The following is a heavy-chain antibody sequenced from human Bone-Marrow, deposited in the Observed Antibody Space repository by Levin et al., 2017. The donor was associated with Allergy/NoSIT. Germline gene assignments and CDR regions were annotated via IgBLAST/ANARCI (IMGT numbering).Heavy chain of an antibody. Sequence: PGGSLRLSCAASGFSFSLYWVTWVRQAPGKGLEWVANIKPDGTEKTYVDSVKGRFTISRDNARNSLYLQMNSLRAEDTAVYYCAREEYRSFDFWGQGTLVTVSS. J-gene: IGHJ4*02. CDR2: IKPDGTEK. CDR1: GFSFSLYW. D-gene: IGHD1-1*01. CDR3: AREEYRSFDF. V-gene: IGHV3-7*01.